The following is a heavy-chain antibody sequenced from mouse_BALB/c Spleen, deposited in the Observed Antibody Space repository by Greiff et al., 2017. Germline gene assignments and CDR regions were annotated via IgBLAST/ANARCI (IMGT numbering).Heavy chain of an antibody. CDR1: GFSLTSYG. CDR3: ARDRYDGYLYWYFDV. D-gene: IGHD2-3*01. J-gene: IGHJ1*01. CDR2: IWAGGST. V-gene: IGHV2-9*02. Sequence: VQLVESGPGLVAPSQSLSITCTVSGFSLTSYGVHWVRQPPGKGLEWLGVIWAGGSTNYNSALMSRLSISKDNSKSQVFLKMNSLQTDDTAMYYCARDRYDGYLYWYFDVWGAGTTVTVSS.